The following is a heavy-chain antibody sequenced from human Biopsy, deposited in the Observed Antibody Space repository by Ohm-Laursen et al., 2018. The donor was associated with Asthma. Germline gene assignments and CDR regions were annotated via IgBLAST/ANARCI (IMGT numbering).Heavy chain of an antibody. V-gene: IGHV1-69*13. Sequence: ASVKVSCKSLGGTFNTYVIGWVRQAPGQGLEWMGGINSVFGTTTYPQKFQDRVTITADDSTSTVYMELSSLRSEDTAVYYCARKAVSCISRTCYSLDFWGQGTLVTFSS. CDR1: GGTFNTYV. J-gene: IGHJ4*02. D-gene: IGHD2-2*01. CDR2: INSVFGTT. CDR3: ARKAVSCISRTCYSLDF.